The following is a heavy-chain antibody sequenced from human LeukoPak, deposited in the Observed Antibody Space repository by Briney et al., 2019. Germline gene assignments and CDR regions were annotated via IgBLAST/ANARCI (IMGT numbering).Heavy chain of an antibody. D-gene: IGHD3-9*01. CDR2: INHSGST. Sequence: SETLSLTCAVYGGSFSGYYWSWIRQPPGKGLEWIGEINHSGSTNYNVSLKSRVTISEDTSKNQFSLKLSSVTAADTAVYYCARGGTDYDILTKYYFDYWGQGTLVTVSS. J-gene: IGHJ4*02. V-gene: IGHV4-34*01. CDR1: GGSFSGYY. CDR3: ARGGTDYDILTKYYFDY.